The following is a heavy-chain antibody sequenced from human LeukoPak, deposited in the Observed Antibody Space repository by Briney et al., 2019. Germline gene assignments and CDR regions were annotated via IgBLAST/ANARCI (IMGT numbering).Heavy chain of an antibody. D-gene: IGHD3-3*01. Sequence: SETLSLTCTVSGGSISSSSYYWVWIRQPPGKGLEWIGSIYYSGSTYYNPSLKSRVTISVDTSKNQFSLKLSSVTAADTAVYYCASGVDYDFWSGYYTSWFDPWGQGTLVTVSS. CDR2: IYYSGST. CDR3: ASGVDYDFWSGYYTSWFDP. V-gene: IGHV4-39*01. CDR1: GGSISSSSYY. J-gene: IGHJ5*02.